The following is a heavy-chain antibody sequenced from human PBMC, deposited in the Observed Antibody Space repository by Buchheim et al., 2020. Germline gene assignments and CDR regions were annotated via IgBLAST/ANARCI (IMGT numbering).Heavy chain of an antibody. Sequence: VQLVESGGGVVQPGRSLRLSCAASGFTFSSYWMHWVRQAPGKGLVWVSRITSDGSSTSYADSVKGRFTISRDNAKNTLYLQMNSLRAEDTAVYYCARGYDYGAGGVDYWGQGTL. CDR1: GFTFSSYW. CDR2: ITSDGSST. J-gene: IGHJ4*02. D-gene: IGHD4-17*01. V-gene: IGHV3-74*02. CDR3: ARGYDYGAGGVDY.